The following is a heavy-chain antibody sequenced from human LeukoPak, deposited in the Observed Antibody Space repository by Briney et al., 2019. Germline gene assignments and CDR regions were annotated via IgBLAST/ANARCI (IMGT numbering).Heavy chain of an antibody. V-gene: IGHV3-66*01. CDR1: GFTVRSNY. CDR2: IYSGGST. Sequence: QPGGSLRLSCAASGFTVRSNYMSWVRQAPGKGLEWVSVIYSGGSTYYADSVKGRFTISRDNSKNTLYLQMNSLRAEDTAVYYCARGVYSSSWYVAYWGQGTLVTVSS. CDR3: ARGVYSSSWYVAY. D-gene: IGHD6-13*01. J-gene: IGHJ4*02.